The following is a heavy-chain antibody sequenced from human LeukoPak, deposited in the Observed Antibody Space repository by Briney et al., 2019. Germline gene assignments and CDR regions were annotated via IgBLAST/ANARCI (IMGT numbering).Heavy chain of an antibody. CDR1: GFSFSSYW. CDR2: ISTDGRTT. Sequence: PGGSLRLSCAASGFSFSSYWMHWVRHAPGKGLVWVSRISTDGRTTTYADSVRGRFTISRDNAKDTLSLQMNRLRVEDTAVYYCVRGDSNYLNYFDSWGQGALVTVSS. J-gene: IGHJ4*02. D-gene: IGHD4-11*01. V-gene: IGHV3-74*01. CDR3: VRGDSNYLNYFDS.